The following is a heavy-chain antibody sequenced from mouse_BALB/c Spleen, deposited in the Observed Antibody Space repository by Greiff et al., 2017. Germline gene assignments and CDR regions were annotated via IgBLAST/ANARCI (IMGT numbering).Heavy chain of an antibody. CDR3: MAYYRYDIFDY. V-gene: IGHV14-4*02. Sequence: EVQLQQSGAELVRSGASVKLSCQASGYTFKDYYMHWVKPRPEQGLEWIGWIDPENGDTEYAPKFKGKATMTADTSSNTAYLQLSSLTSEDAAVYYCMAYYRYDIFDYWGQGTLVTVSA. CDR1: GYTFKDYY. D-gene: IGHD2-14*01. J-gene: IGHJ3*01. CDR2: IDPENGDT.